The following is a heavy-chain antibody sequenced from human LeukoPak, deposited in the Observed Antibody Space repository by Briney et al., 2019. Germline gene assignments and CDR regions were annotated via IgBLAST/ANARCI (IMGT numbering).Heavy chain of an antibody. CDR3: ATVWTGYFDWSPRY. Sequence: ASVKVSCKVSGYTLTELSMHWVRQAPGKGLEGMGGFDPEDGETIYAQKFQGRVTMTEDTSTDTAYMELSSLRSEDTAVYYCATVWTGYFDWSPRYWGQGTLVTVSS. CDR1: GYTLTELS. CDR2: FDPEDGET. D-gene: IGHD3-9*01. V-gene: IGHV1-24*01. J-gene: IGHJ4*02.